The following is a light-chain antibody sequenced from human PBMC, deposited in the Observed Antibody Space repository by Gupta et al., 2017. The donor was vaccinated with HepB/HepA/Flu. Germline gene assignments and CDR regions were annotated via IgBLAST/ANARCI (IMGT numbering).Light chain of an antibody. CDR1: SSNIGAGYD. CDR3: QSYDSSLSGSWV. Sequence: QSVLTQPPSVSGAPGPTGTLSCTGSSSNIGAGYDVHWYQQLPGTAPKLLIYGNSNRPSGVPDRFSGSKSGTSASLAITGLQAEDEADYYCQSYDSSLSGSWVFGGGTKLTVL. CDR2: GNS. V-gene: IGLV1-40*01. J-gene: IGLJ3*02.